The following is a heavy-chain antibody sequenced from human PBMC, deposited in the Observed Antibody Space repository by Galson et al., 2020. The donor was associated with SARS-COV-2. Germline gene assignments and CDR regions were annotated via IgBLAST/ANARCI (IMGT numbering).Heavy chain of an antibody. CDR2: IRYSGSTI. CDR3: ARRREYFDS. V-gene: IGHV3-11*04. Sequence: NSGGSLRLSCEASGFIFSDYYMSWLRQAPGKGLKWISYIRYSGSTIYYADSVKGRFTISRDNAKNSLYLQMNSLRAEDTAVYYCARRREYFDSWGQGTLVTVSS. CDR1: GFIFSDYY. J-gene: IGHJ4*02. D-gene: IGHD3-22*01.